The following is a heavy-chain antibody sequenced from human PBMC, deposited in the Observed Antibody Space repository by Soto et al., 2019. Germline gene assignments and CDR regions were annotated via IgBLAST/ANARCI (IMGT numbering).Heavy chain of an antibody. D-gene: IGHD6-19*01. CDR3: AKGESYSSGWSGLYY. CDR2: ISGSGGST. V-gene: IGHV3-23*01. CDR1: GFTFSSYA. J-gene: IGHJ4*02. Sequence: GGSLRLSCAASGFTFSSYAMSWVRQAPGKGLEWVSAISGSGGSTYYADSVKGRFTISRDNSKNTLYLQMNSLRAEDTAVYYCAKGESYSSGWSGLYYWGQGTLVTVSS.